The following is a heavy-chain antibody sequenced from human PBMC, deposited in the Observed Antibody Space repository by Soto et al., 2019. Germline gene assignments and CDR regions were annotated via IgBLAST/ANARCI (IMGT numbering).Heavy chain of an antibody. CDR2: ISGGHTT. CDR3: ANDYESESYSGKYAINS. J-gene: IGHJ4*02. CDR1: GFTFSSYV. D-gene: IGHD1-26*01. V-gene: IGHV3-23*01. Sequence: EVQLLESGGGLVQPGGSLRLSCAASGFTFSSYVMSWVRQAPGKGLEWVSAISGGHTTYYADSVKGRFTISRDNSKNKLYLKMNSLRAEDTALYYCANDYESESYSGKYAINSWCQGTLVSVST.